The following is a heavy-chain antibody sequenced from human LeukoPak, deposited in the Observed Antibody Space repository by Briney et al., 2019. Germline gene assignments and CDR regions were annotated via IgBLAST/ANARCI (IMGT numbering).Heavy chain of an antibody. D-gene: IGHD3-22*01. V-gene: IGHV1-18*01. J-gene: IGHJ4*02. CDR3: ARATYYYDSSGYYYGYFDY. CDR1: GYTFTSYG. Sequence: ASVKVSCKASGYTFTSYGISWVRQAPGQGLEWMGWISAYNGNTNYAQKLQGRVTMTTDTSTSTAYMELRSLRSDDTAVYYCARATYYYDSSGYYYGYFDYWGQGTLVTVSS. CDR2: ISAYNGNT.